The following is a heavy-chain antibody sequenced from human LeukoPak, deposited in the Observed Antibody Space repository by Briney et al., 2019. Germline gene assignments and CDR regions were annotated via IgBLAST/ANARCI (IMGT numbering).Heavy chain of an antibody. CDR2: IYPGDSDT. J-gene: IGHJ3*02. CDR3: ARHGYKGVGATIAAFDI. V-gene: IGHV5-51*01. D-gene: IGHD1-26*01. CDR1: GYSFTSYW. Sequence: GESLKISCKGSGYSFTSYWIGWVRQMPGKGLEWMGIIYPGDSDTRYSPSSQGQVTISADKSISTAYLQWSSLKASDTAMYYCARHGYKGVGATIAAFDIWGQGTMVTVSS.